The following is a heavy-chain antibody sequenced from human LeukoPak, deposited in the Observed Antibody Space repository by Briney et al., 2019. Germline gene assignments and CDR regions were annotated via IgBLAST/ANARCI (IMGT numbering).Heavy chain of an antibody. CDR2: ISAYNGNT. Sequence: GASVKVSCKASGYTFTSYGISWVRQAPGQGLEWMGWISAYNGNTNYAQKLQGRVTVTTDTSTSTAYMELRSLRSDDTAVYYCARDVLRFLQSFYLFDPWGQGTLVTVSS. D-gene: IGHD3-3*01. V-gene: IGHV1-18*01. CDR3: ARDVLRFLQSFYLFDP. J-gene: IGHJ5*02. CDR1: GYTFTSYG.